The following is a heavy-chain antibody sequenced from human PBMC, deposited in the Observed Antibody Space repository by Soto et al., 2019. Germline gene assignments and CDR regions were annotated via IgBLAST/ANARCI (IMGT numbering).Heavy chain of an antibody. CDR3: TRDPLIAVAAYDAFDI. V-gene: IGHV3-33*01. CDR2: IWYDGSNK. CDR1: GFTFSSYG. J-gene: IGHJ3*02. D-gene: IGHD6-19*01. Sequence: QVKLVESGGGVVQRGGSLRLSCAASGFTFSSYGMHWVRQAPGKGLEWVAVIWYDGSNKYYADSVKGRYTISRDDSKNTVYLQMNSLGAEDTAVYYCTRDPLIAVAAYDAFDIWGQGTSVTVSS.